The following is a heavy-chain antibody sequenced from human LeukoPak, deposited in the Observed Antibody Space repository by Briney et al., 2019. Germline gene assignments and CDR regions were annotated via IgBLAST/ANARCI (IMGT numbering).Heavy chain of an antibody. J-gene: IGHJ3*02. CDR1: GFTFSSYG. D-gene: IGHD4-17*01. Sequence: PGRSLRLSCAASGFTFSSYGMHWVRQAPGKGLEWVAVISYDGSNKYYADSVKGRFTISRDNSKNTLYLQMNSLRAEDTAVYYCARGIYGDYERGGAFDIWGQGTMVTVSS. CDR2: ISYDGSNK. CDR3: ARGIYGDYERGGAFDI. V-gene: IGHV3-30*03.